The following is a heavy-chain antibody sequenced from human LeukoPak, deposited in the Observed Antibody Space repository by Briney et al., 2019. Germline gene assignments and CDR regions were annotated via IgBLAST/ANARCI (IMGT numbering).Heavy chain of an antibody. CDR3: ARQAGGY. J-gene: IGHJ4*02. D-gene: IGHD3-16*01. Sequence: PSETLSLTCAVYGGSFSGYFWSWIRQPPGKGLEWIGEIYHSGSTNYNPSLKNRVTISIDTSKNQFSLKLRSVTAADTAVYYCARQAGGYWGQGTLVTVSS. CDR1: GGSFSGYF. CDR2: IYHSGST. V-gene: IGHV4-34*01.